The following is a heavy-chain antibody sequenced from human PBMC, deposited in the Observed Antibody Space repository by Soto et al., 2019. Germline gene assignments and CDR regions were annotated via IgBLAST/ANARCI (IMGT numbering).Heavy chain of an antibody. J-gene: IGHJ4*01. CDR1: ENSFTNYW. Sequence: PXDSLKVSSQCSENSFTNYWVNLVLQLPGKGREWMGTIDPSDSSTNYSPSFQGHVTFSADKSISTAYLQWSSLQASDTAMYYCARQHRRYYSDATSYMSDYWGHRTLVTVSS. CDR2: IDPSDSST. CDR3: ARQHRRYYSDATSYMSDY. V-gene: IGHV5-10-1*01. D-gene: IGHD1-26*01.